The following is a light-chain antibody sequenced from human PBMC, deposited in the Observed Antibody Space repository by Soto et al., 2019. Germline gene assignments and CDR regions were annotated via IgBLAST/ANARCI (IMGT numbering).Light chain of an antibody. Sequence: DIQMTQSPSTLSASVGDRVTITCRASQSISSWLAWYQQKPGKATKVLIYKASNLQSGVPARCSGSRSGTDFTLPISSLQPDDFATYYCQQCNSYPPTFGQGTTVDIK. CDR2: KAS. V-gene: IGKV1-5*03. CDR3: QQCNSYPPT. J-gene: IGKJ1*01. CDR1: QSISSW.